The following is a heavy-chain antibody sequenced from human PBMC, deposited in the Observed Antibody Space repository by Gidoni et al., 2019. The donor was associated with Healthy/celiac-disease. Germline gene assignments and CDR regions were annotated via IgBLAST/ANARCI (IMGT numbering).Heavy chain of an antibody. D-gene: IGHD5-18*01. V-gene: IGHV3-23*04. CDR3: ARAVSYGYVFDY. J-gene: IGHJ4*02. CDR1: GFTFSSYA. Sequence: EVQLVESGGGLVQPGGSLRLSCAASGFTFSSYAMRWVRQAPGKGLEWVSAISGSGGSTYYADSVKGRFTISRDNSKNTLYLQMNSLRAEDTAVYYCARAVSYGYVFDYWGQGTLVTVSS. CDR2: ISGSGGST.